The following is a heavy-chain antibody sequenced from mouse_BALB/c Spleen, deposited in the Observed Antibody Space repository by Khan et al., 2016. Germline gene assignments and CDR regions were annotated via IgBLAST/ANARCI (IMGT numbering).Heavy chain of an antibody. Sequence: EVELVESGGGLVKPGGSLKLSCAASGFTFSSYAMSWVRQTPEKRLEWVASISSGGSSFYPDILKDRFTISRDNARNILSLQMSSLRSEDTAMYYCTTKVYYFDYWSQGTTLTVSS. V-gene: IGHV5-6-5*01. J-gene: IGHJ2*01. CDR2: ISSGGSS. CDR1: GFTFSSYA. CDR3: TTKVYYFDY.